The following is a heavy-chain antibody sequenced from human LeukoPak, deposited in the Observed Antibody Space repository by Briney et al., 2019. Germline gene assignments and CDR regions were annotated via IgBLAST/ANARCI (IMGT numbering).Heavy chain of an antibody. J-gene: IGHJ4*02. D-gene: IGHD1-14*01. CDR3: ATETNGRHYDY. CDR2: IGPTGFDR. Sequence: GGSLRFSCTTSGLTFSTSGFNWVRQAPGKGLEWVASIGPTGFDRYHADSIKGRFTISRDNANNFLYLQMDSLGAEDTAVYYCATETNGRHYDYWGQGTLLTVSS. V-gene: IGHV3-21*06. CDR1: GLTFSTSG.